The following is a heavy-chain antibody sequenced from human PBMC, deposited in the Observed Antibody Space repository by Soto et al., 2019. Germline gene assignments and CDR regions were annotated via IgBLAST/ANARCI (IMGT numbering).Heavy chain of an antibody. CDR3: AKNTVCSSTSCYLDY. CDR1: GFTFSSYA. J-gene: IGHJ4*02. D-gene: IGHD2-2*01. Sequence: EVQLLESGGGLVQPGGSLRLSCAASGFTFSSYAMSWVRQAPGKGLEWVTVISGSAGSTYYADSVKGRLTISRDNSKDTLYLQMNSLRAEDTAVYYCAKNTVCSSTSCYLDYWGQGTLVTVSS. CDR2: ISGSAGST. V-gene: IGHV3-23*01.